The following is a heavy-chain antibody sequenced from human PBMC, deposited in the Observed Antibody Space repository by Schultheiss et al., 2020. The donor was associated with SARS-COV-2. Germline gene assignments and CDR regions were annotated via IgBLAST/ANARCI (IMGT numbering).Heavy chain of an antibody. J-gene: IGHJ6*02. D-gene: IGHD3-16*01. CDR1: GGSISSYY. CDR2: MHSSGST. CDR3: ARDRFRGAIAFYGMDV. V-gene: IGHV4-4*07. Sequence: SETLSLTCTVSGGSISSYYWSWIRQPAGKGLEWIGRMHSSGSTNYNPSLKSRVTISVDTSKNQFSLKLSSVTAADTAVYFCARDRFRGAIAFYGMDVWGQGTTVTVSS.